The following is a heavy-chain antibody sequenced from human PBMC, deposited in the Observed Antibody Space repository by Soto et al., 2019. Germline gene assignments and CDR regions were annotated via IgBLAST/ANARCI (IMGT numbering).Heavy chain of an antibody. CDR1: GVNFDDYA. CDR3: ASVVVTAIHAEYFQH. CDR2: ISWNSGTI. J-gene: IGHJ1*01. V-gene: IGHV3-9*01. D-gene: IGHD2-21*02. Sequence: PGGSMRLSCAASGVNFDDYAMHWVRQAPGKGLEWVSGISWNSGTIGYADSVKGRFSISRDNAKNSLYLQMNSLRPEDTALYYCASVVVTAIHAEYFQHWGQGTLVTVSS.